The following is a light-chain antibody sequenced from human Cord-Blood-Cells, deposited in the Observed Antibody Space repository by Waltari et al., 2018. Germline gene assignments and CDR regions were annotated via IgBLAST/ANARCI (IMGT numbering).Light chain of an antibody. Sequence: DIVMTQSPDSLAVSLGERAPINCKSSQSVLYISNNKNYLAWYQQKPGQPPKLLIYWASTRESGVPDRFSGSGSGTDFTLTISSLQAEDVAVYYCQQYYSTPSFGQGTKLEIK. CDR1: QSVLYISNNKNY. CDR3: QQYYSTPS. CDR2: WAS. J-gene: IGKJ2*03. V-gene: IGKV4-1*01.